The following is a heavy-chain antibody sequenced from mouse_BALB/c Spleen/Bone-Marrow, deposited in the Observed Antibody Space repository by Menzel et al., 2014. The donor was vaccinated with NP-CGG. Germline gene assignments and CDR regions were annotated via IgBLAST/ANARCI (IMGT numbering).Heavy chain of an antibody. J-gene: IGHJ4*01. CDR2: ILPGGGST. V-gene: IGHV1-9*01. D-gene: IGHD2-2*01. Sequence: VQVVESGAELMKPGASVKISCKATGYTFSNYWIEWIKQRPGHGLEWIGEILPGGGSTKYNEGFKDKATFTADTSSKTAYMQLSSLTSEDSAVYYCARSGYGYYAMDYWGQGPSVTVSS. CDR1: GYTFSNYW. CDR3: ARSGYGYYAMDY.